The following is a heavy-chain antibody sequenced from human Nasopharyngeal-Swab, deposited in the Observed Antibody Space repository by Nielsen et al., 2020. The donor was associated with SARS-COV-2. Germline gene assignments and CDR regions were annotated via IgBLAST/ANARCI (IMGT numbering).Heavy chain of an antibody. V-gene: IGHV1-46*01. CDR3: ARGTFGGVIVIPAPFDY. CDR2: INPSGGST. CDR1: RYTFTSYY. J-gene: IGHJ4*02. D-gene: IGHD3-16*02. Sequence: SVKVSCKASRYTFTSYYMHWVRQAPGQGLEWMGIINPSGGSTSYAQKFQGRVTMTRDTSTSTVYMELSSLRSEDTAVYYCARGTFGGVIVIPAPFDYWGQGTLVTVSS.